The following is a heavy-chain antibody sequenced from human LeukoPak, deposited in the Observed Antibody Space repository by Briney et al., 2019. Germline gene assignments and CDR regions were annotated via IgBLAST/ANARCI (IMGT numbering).Heavy chain of an antibody. CDR1: GDSIFSNSVA. J-gene: IGHJ4*02. D-gene: IGHD1-1*01. Sequence: SQTLSLTCAISGDSIFSNSVAWNWIRQSPSRGLEWLGRTYYRSKWYNDYAVSVKSRITVNPDTSKNQFSLQLSSVTPEDTAVYYCARGYNRAFDFWDQGTLVTVSS. CDR2: TYYRSKWYN. V-gene: IGHV6-1*01. CDR3: ARGYNRAFDF.